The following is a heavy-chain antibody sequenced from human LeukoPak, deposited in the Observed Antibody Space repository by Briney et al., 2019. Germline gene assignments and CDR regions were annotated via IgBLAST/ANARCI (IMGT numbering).Heavy chain of an antibody. V-gene: IGHV3-30*02. Sequence: GESLKISCAASGFTFSSCGMHWVRQAPGKGLEWVAFIRLDGSNKYYADSVKGRFTISRDNSKTTLYLQMNSLRAEDTSVYYCAKGVTYSFDYWGQGTLVTVSS. CDR1: GFTFSSCG. J-gene: IGHJ4*02. CDR3: AKGVTYSFDY. D-gene: IGHD4-11*01. CDR2: IRLDGSNK.